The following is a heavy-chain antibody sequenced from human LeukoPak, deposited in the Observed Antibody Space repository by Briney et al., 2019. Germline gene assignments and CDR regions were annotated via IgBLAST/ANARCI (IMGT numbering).Heavy chain of an antibody. CDR1: GFTFSSYG. D-gene: IGHD3-16*02. J-gene: IGHJ4*02. V-gene: IGHV3-30*18. CDR3: AKDESLRLGELSLGYFDY. CDR2: ISYDGSNK. Sequence: GRSLRLSCAASGFTFSSYGMHWVRQAPGKGLEWVAVISYDGSNKYYADSVKGRFTISRDNSKNTLYLQMNSLRAEDTAVYYCAKDESLRLGELSLGYFDYWGQGTLVTVSS.